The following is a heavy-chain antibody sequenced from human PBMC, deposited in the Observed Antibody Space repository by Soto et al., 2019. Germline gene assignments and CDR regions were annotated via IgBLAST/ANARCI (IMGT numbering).Heavy chain of an antibody. J-gene: IGHJ6*02. D-gene: IGHD2-2*02. CDR2: ISSRSDI. CDR3: AREYTAWPLAYGLDV. V-gene: IGHV3-21*01. Sequence: GGSLRLSCVGSGFTFSTYSINWVRQAPGRGLEWVSSISSRSDIYYADSVKGRFTISRDNAKNSVSLQMNSLRAEDTAVYYCAREYTAWPLAYGLDVWGQGTTVTVSS. CDR1: GFTFSTYS.